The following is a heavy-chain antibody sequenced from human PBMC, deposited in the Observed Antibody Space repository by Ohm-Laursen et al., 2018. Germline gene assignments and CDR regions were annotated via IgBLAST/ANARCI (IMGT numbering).Heavy chain of an antibody. Sequence: SLRLSCSASGFTFSDYYMTWIRQAPGKGLEWVSYISSSGSTIYYVDSVKGRFTMSRDNAKSSLYLHMNSLRAEDTAVYYCAREMRGMYHDRSGNYMSPGPDYWGQGTLVTVSS. CDR3: AREMRGMYHDRSGNYMSPGPDY. CDR1: GFTFSDYY. D-gene: IGHD3-22*01. V-gene: IGHV3-11*01. CDR2: ISSSGSTI. J-gene: IGHJ4*02.